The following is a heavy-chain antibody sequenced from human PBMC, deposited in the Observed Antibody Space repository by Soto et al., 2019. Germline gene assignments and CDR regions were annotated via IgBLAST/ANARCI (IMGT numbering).Heavy chain of an antibody. CDR2: ISSSSSTL. J-gene: IGHJ4*02. V-gene: IGHV3-48*01. CDR3: ARDYYDSSGYYSGLDY. CDR1: GFTFSSYS. Sequence: EVQLVESGGGLVQPGGSLRLSCAASGFTFSSYSMNWVRQAPGKGLEWVSYISSSSSTLYYADSVKGRFTISRDNAKNSLYLQMNSLRAEDTAVYYCARDYYDSSGYYSGLDYWGQGTLVTVSS. D-gene: IGHD3-22*01.